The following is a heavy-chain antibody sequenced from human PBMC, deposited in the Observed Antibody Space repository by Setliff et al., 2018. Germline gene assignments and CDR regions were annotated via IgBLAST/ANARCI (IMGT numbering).Heavy chain of an antibody. CDR2: ISAYDGNT. CDR3: ARRSGDRGMTTGWPDDFDY. J-gene: IGHJ4*01. CDR1: AYSFTNYG. D-gene: IGHD4-17*01. V-gene: IGHV1-18*01. Sequence: GASVKVSCKASAYSFTNYGITWVRQAPGQGLEWMGWISAYDGNTRFAQKFKGRVTLTTDTSTKTAYMELRSLRSDGTAVYYCARRSGDRGMTTGWPDDFDYWGRGTLVTVSS.